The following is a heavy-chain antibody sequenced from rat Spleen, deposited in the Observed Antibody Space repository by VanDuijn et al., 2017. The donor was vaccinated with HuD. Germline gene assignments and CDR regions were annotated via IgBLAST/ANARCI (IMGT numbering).Heavy chain of an antibody. CDR2: ISPSGGST. V-gene: IGHV5-25*01. Sequence: EVQLVQSGGGLVQPGRSMKLSCAASGFTFNNYYMAWVRQAPAKGLEWVASISPSGGSTYYRVSVKGRFTDSRDNAKSTLYLQMDSLRSEDTATYYGARSRDYGYTLDAWGQGASVTVSS. CDR3: ARSRDYGYTLDA. CDR1: GFTFNNYY. D-gene: IGHD1-9*01. J-gene: IGHJ4*01.